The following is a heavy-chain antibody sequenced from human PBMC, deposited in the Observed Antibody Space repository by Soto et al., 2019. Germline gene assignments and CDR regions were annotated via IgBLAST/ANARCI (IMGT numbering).Heavy chain of an antibody. Sequence: SETLSLTCTVSGGSISSGDYYWSWIRQPPGKGLEWIGYIYYSGSTFYNPSLKSRVTISVDTSKNQFSLKLSSVTAADTAVYYCATRGPGTTSWFDPWGQGTLVTVSS. CDR2: IYYSGST. CDR1: GGSISSGDYY. V-gene: IGHV4-30-4*01. CDR3: ATRGPGTTSWFDP. D-gene: IGHD1-7*01. J-gene: IGHJ5*02.